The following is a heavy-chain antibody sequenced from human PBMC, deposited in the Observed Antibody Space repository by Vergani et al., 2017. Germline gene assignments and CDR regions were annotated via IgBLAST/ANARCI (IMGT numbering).Heavy chain of an antibody. CDR1: GYSFSRNW. D-gene: IGHD2-15*01. CDR3: ARHRGWGLVVVAATPWYYYYGMDV. Sequence: EVQLEQSGAAVKKPGESLEISCKGSGYSFSRNWIAWVRERPGQGLEWMGMIYPGDSDTRYSPSFQGQVTISADKSISTAYLQWSSLKASDTAMYYCARHRGWGLVVVAATPWYYYYGMDVWGQGTTVTVS. V-gene: IGHV5-51*01. J-gene: IGHJ6*02. CDR2: IYPGDSDT.